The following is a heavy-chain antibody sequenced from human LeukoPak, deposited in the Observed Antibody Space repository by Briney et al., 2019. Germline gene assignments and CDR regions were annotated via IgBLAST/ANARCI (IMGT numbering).Heavy chain of an antibody. J-gene: IGHJ4*02. V-gene: IGHV3-30*18. CDR1: RFTFSSYG. Sequence: GRSLTLSCAASRFTFSSYGMHWVRQAPGDGLEWVALISYDGSNKYYTDSVKGRFTISRDNSKNTLYLQMDSLRAEDTAVYYCAKDPHTTPGFDYWGQGTLVTVSS. D-gene: IGHD1-1*01. CDR2: ISYDGSNK. CDR3: AKDPHTTPGFDY.